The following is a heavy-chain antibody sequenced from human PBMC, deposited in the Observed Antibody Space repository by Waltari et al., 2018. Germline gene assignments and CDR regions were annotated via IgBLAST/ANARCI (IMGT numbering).Heavy chain of an antibody. D-gene: IGHD5-12*01. V-gene: IGHV1-24*01. CDR2: EDPETAEI. Sequence: QVQLEQSGAEVKKPGASVKVSCKVSGYTLTDLSMHWVRQAHGKGLEGMGGEDPETAEIIYAKSFQGRVTMTEDTSSATAHMELRSLTSEDTSVYYCATDHHRQSGYDIWGQGTLVTVSS. CDR1: GYTLTDLS. J-gene: IGHJ4*02. CDR3: ATDHHRQSGYDI.